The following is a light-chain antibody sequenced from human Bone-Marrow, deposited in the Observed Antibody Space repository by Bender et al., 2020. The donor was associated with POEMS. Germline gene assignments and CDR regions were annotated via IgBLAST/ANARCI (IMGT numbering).Light chain of an antibody. CDR1: SGINVDTYR. Sequence: QAVLTQPASLSASPGASARLTCTLSSGINVDTYRIYWYQQKPGSPPQYLLMYKSDSNKQQGSGVPSRFSGSKDESANAEILLISGLQSEDEADYYCMIWHNSVWVCGGGTKLTVL. J-gene: IGLJ3*02. CDR3: MIWHNSVWV. V-gene: IGLV5-45*01. CDR2: YKSDSNK.